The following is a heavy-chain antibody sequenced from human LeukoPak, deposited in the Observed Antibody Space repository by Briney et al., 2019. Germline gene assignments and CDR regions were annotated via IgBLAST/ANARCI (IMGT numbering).Heavy chain of an antibody. J-gene: IGHJ4*02. CDR2: IYSGGST. D-gene: IGHD5-18*01. CDR1: GGSISSYY. Sequence: ETLSLTCTVSGGSISSYYWSWVRQAPGKGLEWVSLIYSGGSTHYADSVKGRFTISRDNSKNTLYLQMNSLRAEDTAVYYCARHLSGITGYTYGRGIDYWGQGTVLTVSS. V-gene: IGHV3-66*04. CDR3: ARHLSGITGYTYGRGIDY.